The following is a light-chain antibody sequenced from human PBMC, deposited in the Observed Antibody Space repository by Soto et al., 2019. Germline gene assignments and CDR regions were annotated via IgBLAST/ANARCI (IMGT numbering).Light chain of an antibody. CDR3: QQYGSSPWIT. Sequence: EIVLTQSPGTLSLSPGERATLSCRASQSVSSSYLAWYQQKPGQAPRLLIYGASSMATGIPDRFSGSGSGTDFTLTISRREPADFAVYYCQQYGSSPWITFGQGTRLEIK. CDR2: GAS. V-gene: IGKV3-20*01. J-gene: IGKJ5*01. CDR1: QSVSSSY.